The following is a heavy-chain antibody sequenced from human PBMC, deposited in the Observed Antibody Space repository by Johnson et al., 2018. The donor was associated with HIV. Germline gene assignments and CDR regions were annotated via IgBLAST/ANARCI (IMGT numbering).Heavy chain of an antibody. J-gene: IGHJ3*02. CDR3: ARGRLISMIVSAGAFDI. Sequence: VQLVESGGGLIQPGGSLRLSCAASGFTVSSNYMSWVRQAPGKGLEWVSVIYSGGSTYYADSVKGRFTISRDNSKNTLYLQMNSLRAEDTAVYYCARGRLISMIVSAGAFDIWGQGTMVTVSS. D-gene: IGHD3-22*01. CDR1: GFTVSSNY. V-gene: IGHV3-53*01. CDR2: IYSGGST.